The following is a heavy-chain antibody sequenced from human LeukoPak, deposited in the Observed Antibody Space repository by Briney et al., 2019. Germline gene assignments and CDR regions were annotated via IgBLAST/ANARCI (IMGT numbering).Heavy chain of an antibody. J-gene: IGHJ4*02. CDR2: INPSGGST. CDR1: GYTFTSYY. CDR3: ARVVTGYSGYDFRGSGGNYFDY. V-gene: IGHV1-46*01. D-gene: IGHD5-12*01. Sequence: ASVKVSCKASGYTFTSYYMHWVRQAPGQGLEWMGIINPSGGSTSYAQKFQGRVTMTRDTSTSTVYIELSSLRSEDTAVYYCARVVTGYSGYDFRGSGGNYFDYWGQGTLVTVSS.